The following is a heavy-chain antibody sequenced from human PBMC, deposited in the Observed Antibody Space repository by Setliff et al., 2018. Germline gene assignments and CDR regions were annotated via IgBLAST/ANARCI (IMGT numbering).Heavy chain of an antibody. V-gene: IGHV1-69*05. J-gene: IGHJ6*03. CDR1: GGTFSSYG. CDR3: AREGVDTSYHYYMDV. Sequence: SVKVSCKASGGTFSSYGISWVRQAPGQGLEWMGGTIPMFGSTKYAQKFQERVTIIKDESTSTAYMEVSSLRTEDTAVYYCAREGVDTSYHYYMDVWGKGTTVTVSS. CDR2: TIPMFGST. D-gene: IGHD5-18*01.